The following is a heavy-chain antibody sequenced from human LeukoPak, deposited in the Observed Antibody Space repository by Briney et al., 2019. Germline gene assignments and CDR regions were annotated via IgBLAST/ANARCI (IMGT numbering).Heavy chain of an antibody. CDR1: GDSINSYY. V-gene: IGHV4-59*12. J-gene: IGHJ5*02. D-gene: IGHD3-3*01. CDR3: VRDPGGYDFWSGISS. Sequence: PSETLSLTCSVSGDSINSYYWSWIRQSPGKGLEWIGYIYYSGSANNNPSLKSRLTISVDRSKNQFSLKVSSVTAADTAVYYCVRDPGGYDFWSGISSWGQGTLVTVSS. CDR2: IYYSGSA.